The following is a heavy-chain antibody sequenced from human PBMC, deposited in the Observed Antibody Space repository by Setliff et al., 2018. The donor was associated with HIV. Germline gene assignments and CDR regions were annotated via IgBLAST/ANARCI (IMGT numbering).Heavy chain of an antibody. CDR3: ARSQHSSSLRYFDY. J-gene: IGHJ4*02. Sequence: GGSLRLSCAASGFTFSSYSMNWVRQAPGKGLEWVSYISSSSSTIYYADSVKGRFTISRDNAKNSLYLQMSSLRADDTAVYFCARSQHSSSLRYFDYWGQGTLVTVSS. CDR1: GFTFSSYS. V-gene: IGHV3-48*04. D-gene: IGHD6-13*01. CDR2: ISSSSSTI.